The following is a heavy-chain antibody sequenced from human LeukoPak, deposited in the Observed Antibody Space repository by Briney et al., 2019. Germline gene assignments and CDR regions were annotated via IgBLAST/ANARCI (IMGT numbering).Heavy chain of an antibody. CDR2: IYYSGST. V-gene: IGHV4-39*07. CDR3: ARAYCSGGTCYSSRGMFDP. D-gene: IGHD2-15*01. Sequence: MASETLSLTCTVSGGSISSSSYYWGWIRQPPGKGLEWIGSIYYSGSTYYNPSLKSRVTISVDTSKNQFSLKLSSVTAADTAVYYCARAYCSGGTCYSSRGMFDPWGQGTLVTVSS. J-gene: IGHJ5*02. CDR1: GGSISSSSYY.